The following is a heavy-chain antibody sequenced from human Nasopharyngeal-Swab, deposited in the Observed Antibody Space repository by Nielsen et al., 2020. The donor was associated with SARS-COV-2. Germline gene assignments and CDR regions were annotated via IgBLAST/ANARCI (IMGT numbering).Heavy chain of an antibody. V-gene: IGHV1-3*01. J-gene: IGHJ6*02. Sequence: WVRQAPGHGLEWMGWTNAGNGNTKYSQKFQGRVTITRDTSASTAYMELSSLRSEDTAVYYCARDRPTSYYYGMDVWGQGTTVTVSS. CDR2: TNAGNGNT. CDR3: ARDRPTSYYYGMDV.